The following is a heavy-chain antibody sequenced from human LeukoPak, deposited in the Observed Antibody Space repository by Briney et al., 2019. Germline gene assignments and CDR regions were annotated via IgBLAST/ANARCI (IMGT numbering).Heavy chain of an antibody. J-gene: IGHJ4*02. V-gene: IGHV4-39*01. CDR1: AGSLNNSPYY. D-gene: IGHD3-22*01. CDR3: AKHEGSYYDKSGYTFEY. CDR2: IHYSGNT. Sequence: SDTLSLTCTVSAGSLNNSPYYWGWVRQPPGKGLEWIGSIHYSGNTYYNPSLKSRVTISVDTSRNQFSLKLSSVSAADRGIYYCAKHEGSYYDKSGYTFEYWGQGTLVTVSS.